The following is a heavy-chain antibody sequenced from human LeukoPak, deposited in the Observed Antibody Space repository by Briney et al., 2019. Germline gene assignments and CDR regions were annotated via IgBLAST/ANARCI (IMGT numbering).Heavy chain of an antibody. Sequence: GASVKVSCQESGYTFTGYYMHWVRQAPGQGLEWMGWINPNSGSTNNAQKLKGRVTMAQDRSTNTVYMELSRLRSDDTAVYYCARGVYSGCMDVWGKGTTVTVSS. V-gene: IGHV1-2*02. J-gene: IGHJ6*03. CDR1: GYTFTGYY. CDR3: ARGVYSGCMDV. D-gene: IGHD6-19*01. CDR2: INPNSGST.